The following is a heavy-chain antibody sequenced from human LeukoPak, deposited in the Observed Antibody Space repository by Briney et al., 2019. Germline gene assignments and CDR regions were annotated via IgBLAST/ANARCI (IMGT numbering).Heavy chain of an antibody. D-gene: IGHD2-15*01. CDR2: IYYSGST. Sequence: PSETLSLTCTVSGGSISSYYWSWIRQPPGKGLEWIGYIYYSGSTNYNPSLKSRVTISVDTSKNQFSLKLSSVTAADTAVYYCARVDCSGGSCYPGDVWGKGTTVTISS. CDR3: ARVDCSGGSCYPGDV. J-gene: IGHJ6*04. V-gene: IGHV4-59*01. CDR1: GGSISSYY.